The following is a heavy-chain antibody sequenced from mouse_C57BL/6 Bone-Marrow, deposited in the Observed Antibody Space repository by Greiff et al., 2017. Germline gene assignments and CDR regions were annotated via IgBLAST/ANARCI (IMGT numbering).Heavy chain of an antibody. V-gene: IGHV1-83*01. CDR1: YTFTDYYM. J-gene: IGHJ1*03. D-gene: IGHD1-1*01. Sequence: VQLKESGPELVKPGASVKMSCKASGYTFTDYYMHWVKQKPGKGLEWIGEIYPGSGNTYYNEKFKGKATLTADTSSSTAYLQLSSLTSEDSAVYVWARSDYYGSSYWYFDVWGTGTTVTVSS. CDR2: YPGSGNTY. CDR3: RSDYYGSSYWYFDV.